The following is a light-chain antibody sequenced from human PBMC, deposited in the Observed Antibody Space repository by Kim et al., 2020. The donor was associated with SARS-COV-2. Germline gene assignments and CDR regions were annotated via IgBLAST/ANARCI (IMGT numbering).Light chain of an antibody. J-gene: IGKJ1*01. CDR2: AAS. Sequence: AFVGDGVTISCRASQGFSNYFAWYQQTPVQAPKLLLYAASALQFGVSSRFNGSGSGTDFTLTISYLQPEDVATYYCQKYNTAPLTFGHGTKVDIK. CDR3: QKYNTAPLT. V-gene: IGKV1-27*01. CDR1: QGFSNY.